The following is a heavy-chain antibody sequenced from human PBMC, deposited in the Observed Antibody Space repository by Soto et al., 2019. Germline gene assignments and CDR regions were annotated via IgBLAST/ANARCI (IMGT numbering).Heavy chain of an antibody. CDR1: GYTFTSYY. D-gene: IGHD6-6*01. Sequence: ASVKVSCKASGYTFTSYYMHWVRQAPGQGLEWMGIINPSGGSTSYAQKFQGRVTMTRDTYTSTVYMELSSLRSEDTAVYYCATALLLSPIAARQTGHYYYYYGMDVWGQGTTVTVSS. CDR3: ATALLLSPIAARQTGHYYYYYGMDV. J-gene: IGHJ6*02. CDR2: INPSGGST. V-gene: IGHV1-46*01.